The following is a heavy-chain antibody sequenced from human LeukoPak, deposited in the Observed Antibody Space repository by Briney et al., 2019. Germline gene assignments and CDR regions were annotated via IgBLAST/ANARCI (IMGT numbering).Heavy chain of an antibody. CDR3: VRQQTPHGNFDY. Sequence: GGPLRLSCATSGFTFSNHAMHWVRQASGKGLEWVSAIGTAGDTFYPGSVKGRFTISRENAKNSLSLQMNSLRAEDTAVYYCVRQQTPHGNFDYWGQGTLVTVSS. D-gene: IGHD1-26*01. V-gene: IGHV3-13*01. CDR2: IGTAGDT. CDR1: GFTFSNHA. J-gene: IGHJ4*02.